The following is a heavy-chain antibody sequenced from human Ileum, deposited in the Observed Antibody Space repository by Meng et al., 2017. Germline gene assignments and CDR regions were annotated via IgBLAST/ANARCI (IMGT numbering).Heavy chain of an antibody. Sequence: QWQLQQWGAGRLKPSETLSPTCAAYGGSFSGYYWSWIRQPPGKGLEWIGEINHSGSTNYNPSLKSRVTISVDTSKNQFSLKLSSVTAADTAVYYCARGGPWFDPWGQGTLVTVSS. CDR3: ARGGPWFDP. CDR1: GGSFSGYY. CDR2: INHSGST. V-gene: IGHV4-34*01. J-gene: IGHJ5*02.